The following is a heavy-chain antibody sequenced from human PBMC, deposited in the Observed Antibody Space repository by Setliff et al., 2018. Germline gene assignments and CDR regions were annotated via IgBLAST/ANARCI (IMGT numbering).Heavy chain of an antibody. Sequence: GGSLRLSCAASGFTFTLFAFHWARQAPGKGLEWLAVVSYDGNNNYYGDSVKGRFTISRDNSKNTLSLQMNGLRAEDTAVYYCAKVQESIVGALEYWGQGALVTVSS. CDR2: VSYDGNNN. J-gene: IGHJ4*02. V-gene: IGHV3-30-3*01. D-gene: IGHD1-26*01. CDR3: AKVQESIVGALEY. CDR1: GFTFTLFA.